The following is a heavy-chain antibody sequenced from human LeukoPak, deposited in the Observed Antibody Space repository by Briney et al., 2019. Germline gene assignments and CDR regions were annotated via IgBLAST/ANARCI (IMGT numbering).Heavy chain of an antibody. CDR1: GDSTNTYF. V-gene: IGHV4-59*01. D-gene: IGHD4-17*01. J-gene: IGHJ4*02. CDR2: FYYTGTT. Sequence: SETLSLTCTISGDSTNTYFWSWIRQPPGKGREWIGYFYYTGTTHYTPSLKRRVPISVDTSKNQFPLKVNSVTAADTGVYYCASKSTDHGELRFDYWGQGTLVTVSS. CDR3: ASKSTDHGELRFDY.